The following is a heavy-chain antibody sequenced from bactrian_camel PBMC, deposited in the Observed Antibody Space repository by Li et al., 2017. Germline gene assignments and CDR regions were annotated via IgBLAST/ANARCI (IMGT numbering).Heavy chain of an antibody. CDR1: GFTSFSNYY. J-gene: IGHJ4*01. CDR2: INRSGSDT. D-gene: IGHD5*01. Sequence: DVQLVESGGGLVQTGGSLRLSCAASGFTSFSNYYMSWVRQAPGKGLEWVSTINRSGSDTYYTDSVKGRFTISRDNAKNTLYLQMNSLKPEDTAVYYCAADATMGWIHNYWGQGTQVTVS. CDR3: AADATMGWIHNY. V-gene: IGHV3S40*01.